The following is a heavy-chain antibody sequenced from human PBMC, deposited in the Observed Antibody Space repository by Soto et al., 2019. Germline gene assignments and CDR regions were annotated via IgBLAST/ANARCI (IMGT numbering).Heavy chain of an antibody. Sequence: SETLSLTCTVSGGSISSYYWSWIRQPPGKGLEWIGYIYYSGSTNYNPSLKSRVTISVDTSKNQFSLKLSSVTAADTAVYYWARTDSGYDYWGQGTLVTVSS. J-gene: IGHJ4*02. D-gene: IGHD5-12*01. CDR2: IYYSGST. V-gene: IGHV4-59*01. CDR3: ARTDSGYDY. CDR1: GGSISSYY.